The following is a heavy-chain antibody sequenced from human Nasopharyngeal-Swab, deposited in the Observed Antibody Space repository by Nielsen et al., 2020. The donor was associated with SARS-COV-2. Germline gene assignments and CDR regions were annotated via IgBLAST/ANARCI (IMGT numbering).Heavy chain of an antibody. Sequence: GESLKISCAASGFIFSASAIHWVRQASGKGLEWVGRIGDKDHNYATTYGASVQGRFTISRDDSKNTAFLQMNSLRAEDTAVYYCAKDPGEFQRGYYMDVWGKGTTVTVSS. CDR2: IGDKDHNYAT. J-gene: IGHJ6*03. V-gene: IGHV3-73*01. CDR3: AKDPGEFQRGYYMDV. CDR1: GFIFSASA. D-gene: IGHD3-16*01.